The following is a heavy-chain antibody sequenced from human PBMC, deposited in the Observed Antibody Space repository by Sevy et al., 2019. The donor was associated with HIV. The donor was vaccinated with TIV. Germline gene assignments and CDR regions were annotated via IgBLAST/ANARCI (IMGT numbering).Heavy chain of an antibody. CDR1: GYRFTSYW. D-gene: IGHD3-22*01. CDR2: IYPGDSDI. CDR3: ARRVYDSSGYPQYYFDY. Sequence: GESLKISCKGSGYRFTSYWIAWVRQMPGKGLEWMGIIYPGDSDIRYSPSLQGQVTISVDKSISTVYLQWSSLEASDTGMYFCARRVYDSSGYPQYYFDYWGQGTLVTVSS. J-gene: IGHJ4*02. V-gene: IGHV5-51*01.